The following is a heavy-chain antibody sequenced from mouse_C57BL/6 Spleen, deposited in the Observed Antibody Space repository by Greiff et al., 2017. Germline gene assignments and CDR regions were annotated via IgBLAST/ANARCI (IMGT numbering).Heavy chain of an antibody. J-gene: IGHJ4*01. CDR1: GYTFTSYW. CDR3: ERNDGSSKDY. Sequence: QVQLQQPGAELVMPGPSVKLSCKASGYTFTSYWVHWVKQRPGQGLEWLGEIDPSDSYTNYNQKITGQSTLPVDKSSHTDYMQLSSVTSEVYAVYYCERNDGSSKDYWGQGTTVTVSS. CDR2: IDPSDSYT. D-gene: IGHD1-1*01. V-gene: IGHV1-69*01.